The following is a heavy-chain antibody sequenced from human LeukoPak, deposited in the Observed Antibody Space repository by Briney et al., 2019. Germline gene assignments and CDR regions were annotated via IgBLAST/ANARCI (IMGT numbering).Heavy chain of an antibody. V-gene: IGHV1-24*01. CDR2: FDPEDGET. Sequence: ASVKVSCKVSGYTLTELSMHWVRQAPGKGLEWMGGFDPEDGETIYAQKFQGRVTMTEDTSTDTAYMELSSLRSEDTAVYYCATYYYGSGSYFTTFDYWGQGTLVTVSS. CDR1: GYTLTELS. J-gene: IGHJ4*02. D-gene: IGHD3-10*01. CDR3: ATYYYGSGSYFTTFDY.